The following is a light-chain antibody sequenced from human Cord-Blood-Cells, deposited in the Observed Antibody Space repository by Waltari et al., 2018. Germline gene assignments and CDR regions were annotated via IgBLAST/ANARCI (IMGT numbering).Light chain of an antibody. CDR3: QQYYSTPYT. CDR2: WAS. Sequence: DIVMIQSPDSLAVSLGERATINCKSSQSFLYSSNNKNYLALYQHKPGHPPKLLIYWASTRESGVPDRFSGSGSGTDFTLTISSLQAEDVAVYYCQQYYSTPYTFGQGTKLEIK. CDR1: QSFLYSSNNKNY. V-gene: IGKV4-1*01. J-gene: IGKJ2*01.